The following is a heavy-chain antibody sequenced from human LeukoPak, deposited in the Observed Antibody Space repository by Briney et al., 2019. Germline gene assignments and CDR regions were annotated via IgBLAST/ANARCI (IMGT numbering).Heavy chain of an antibody. D-gene: IGHD5-18*01. CDR2: ISGSGDNT. CDR1: GFTFNNYA. V-gene: IGHV3-23*01. Sequence: GGSLRLSCAASGFTFNNYALSWVRQAPGKGLEWVSGISGSGDNTYYADSVKGRFTISRDNSKNTLFLQMNSLRAEDTAVYYCARDLSGVAGYTYGRGIDYWGQGTLVTVSS. CDR3: ARDLSGVAGYTYGRGIDY. J-gene: IGHJ4*02.